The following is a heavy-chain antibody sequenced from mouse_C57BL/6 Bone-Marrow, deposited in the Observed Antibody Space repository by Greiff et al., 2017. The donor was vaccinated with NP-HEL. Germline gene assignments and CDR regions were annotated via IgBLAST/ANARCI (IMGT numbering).Heavy chain of an antibody. CDR1: GFTFSSYA. J-gene: IGHJ1*03. CDR3: TRDNEGSDWYFDV. V-gene: IGHV5-9-1*02. Sequence: EVQRVESGEGLVKPGGSLKLSCAASGFTFSSYAMSWVRQTPEKRLEWVAYISSGGDYIYYADTVKGRFTFSRDNSRSTLYLQMSSLKSEDTAMYYCTRDNEGSDWYFDVWGTGTTVTVSS. CDR2: ISSGGDYI.